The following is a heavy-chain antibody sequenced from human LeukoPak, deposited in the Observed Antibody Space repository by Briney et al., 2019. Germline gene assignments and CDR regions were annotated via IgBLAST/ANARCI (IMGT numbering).Heavy chain of an antibody. Sequence: PSETLSLTCAVYGGSFSGYCWSWIRQPPGKGLEWIGEINHSGSTNYNPSLKSRVTISVDTSKNQFSLKLSSVTAADTAVYYCARGYDSSGGSWFDPWGQGTLVTVSS. CDR1: GGSFSGYC. CDR3: ARGYDSSGGSWFDP. V-gene: IGHV4-34*01. D-gene: IGHD3-22*01. J-gene: IGHJ5*02. CDR2: INHSGST.